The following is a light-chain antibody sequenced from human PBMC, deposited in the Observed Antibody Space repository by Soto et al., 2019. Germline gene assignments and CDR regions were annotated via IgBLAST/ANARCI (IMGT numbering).Light chain of an antibody. CDR2: CGS. CDR1: QSLLHSNGYNY. J-gene: IGKJ4*01. V-gene: IGKV2-28*01. CDR3: MQALQTPST. Sequence: DIVMTQSPLSLPVTPGEPASISCRSSQSLLHSNGYNYLDWYLQKPGQSPQLLIYCGSNRSSGVPDRFSGSGSGTDFTLKISRVEAEDVGVYYCMQALQTPSTFGGGTKVDIK.